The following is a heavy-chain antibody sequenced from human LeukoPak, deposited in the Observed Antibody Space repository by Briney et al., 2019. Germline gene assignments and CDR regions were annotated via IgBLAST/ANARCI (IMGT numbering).Heavy chain of an antibody. Sequence: SETLSLTCTVSGGSISSYYWSWIRQPPGKGLEWIGYIYYSGSTNYNPSLKSRVTISVDTSKNQFSLKLSSVTAADTAVYYCARGDPIHDAFDIWGQGTMVTVSS. V-gene: IGHV4-59*01. CDR3: ARGDPIHDAFDI. D-gene: IGHD5-18*01. J-gene: IGHJ3*02. CDR1: GGSISSYY. CDR2: IYYSGST.